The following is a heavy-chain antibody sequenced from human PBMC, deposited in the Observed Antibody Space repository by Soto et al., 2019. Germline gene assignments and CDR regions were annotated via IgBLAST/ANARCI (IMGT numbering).Heavy chain of an antibody. CDR1: GYTFTSYA. J-gene: IGHJ4*02. V-gene: IGHV1-3*01. CDR2: INAGNGNT. Sequence: APVKVSCKASGYTFTSYAMHWVRQAPEQRLEWMGWINAGNGNTKYSQKFQGRVTITRDTSASTAYMELSSLRSEDTAVYYCARAPYYYDSSGYYDYWGQGTLVTVSS. D-gene: IGHD3-22*01. CDR3: ARAPYYYDSSGYYDY.